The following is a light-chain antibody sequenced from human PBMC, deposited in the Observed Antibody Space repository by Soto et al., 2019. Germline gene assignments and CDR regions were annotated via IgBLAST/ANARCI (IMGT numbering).Light chain of an antibody. V-gene: IGKV3-20*01. CDR2: GAS. Sequence: EVVWTQSPGTLSLSPGEIATLSCRASQSVGRNYLAWFQHKPGQAPRLVIYGASSRATGIPDRFSGSGSGTDFTLTISRLEPEDFAVYYCQQYGSSPLTFGPGTKVDIK. CDR1: QSVGRNY. CDR3: QQYGSSPLT. J-gene: IGKJ3*01.